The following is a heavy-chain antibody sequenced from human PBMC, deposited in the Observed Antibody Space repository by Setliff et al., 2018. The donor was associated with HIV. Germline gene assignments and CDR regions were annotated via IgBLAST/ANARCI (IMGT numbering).Heavy chain of an antibody. J-gene: IGHJ5*02. CDR1: GFTVSSYY. D-gene: IGHD2-21*01. CDR2: IKTKSDSYAT. Sequence: GGSLRLSCAASGFTVSSYYMTWVRQAPGKGLEWVGRIKTKSDSYATAYGASVKGRFTISRDDSQNTAYLQMSSLKTEDTAVYFCAASADGDCATTSCTNWFDPWGQGTLVTVSS. CDR3: AASADGDCATTSCTNWFDP. V-gene: IGHV3-73*01.